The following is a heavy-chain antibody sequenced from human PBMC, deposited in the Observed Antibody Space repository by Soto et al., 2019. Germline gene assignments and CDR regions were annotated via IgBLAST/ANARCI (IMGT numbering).Heavy chain of an antibody. CDR1: GGSISSSSYY. Sequence: SETLSLTCTVPGGSISSSSYYWGWIRQPPGKGLEWIGSIYYSGSTYYNPSLKSRVTISVDTSKNQFSLKLSSVTAADTAVYYCARLLGDTAMDETVYYFDYWGQGTLVTVSS. V-gene: IGHV4-39*01. J-gene: IGHJ4*02. D-gene: IGHD5-18*01. CDR3: ARLLGDTAMDETVYYFDY. CDR2: IYYSGST.